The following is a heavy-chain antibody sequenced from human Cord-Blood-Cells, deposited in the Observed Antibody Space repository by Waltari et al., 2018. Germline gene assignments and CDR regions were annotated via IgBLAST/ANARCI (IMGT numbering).Heavy chain of an antibody. CDR3: ARAPDCGGDCNWFDP. CDR2: MNPNSGNT. CDR1: GYPLTSYA. J-gene: IGHJ5*02. D-gene: IGHD2-21*01. V-gene: IGHV1-8*01. Sequence: QVQLVQSGAEVKKPGASVKVSCKASGYPLTSYAHNFVRPATGQGLEWMGWMNPNSGNTGYAQKFQGRVTMTRNTSISTAYMELSSLRSEDTAVYYCARAPDCGGDCNWFDPWGQGTLVTVSS.